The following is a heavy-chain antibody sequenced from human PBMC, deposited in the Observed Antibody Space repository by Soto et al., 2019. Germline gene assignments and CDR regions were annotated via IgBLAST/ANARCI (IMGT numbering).Heavy chain of an antibody. CDR3: ARGYCSSTSCSYDAFDI. D-gene: IGHD2-2*01. J-gene: IGHJ3*02. CDR1: GYTFTGYY. V-gene: IGHV1-2*04. CDR2: INPNRGGT. Sequence: QVQLVQSGAEVKKPGASVKVSCKASGYTFTGYYMHWVRQAPGQGLEWMGWINPNRGGTNYAQKFQGWVTMTRDTSISTAYMELSRLRSDDTAVYYCARGYCSSTSCSYDAFDIWGQGTMVTVSS.